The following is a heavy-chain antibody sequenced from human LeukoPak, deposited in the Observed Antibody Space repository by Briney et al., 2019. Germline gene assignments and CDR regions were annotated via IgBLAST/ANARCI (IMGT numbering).Heavy chain of an antibody. CDR1: GFTFSSYA. CDR3: ARKQPRGAFDI. J-gene: IGHJ3*02. V-gene: IGHV3-64*01. D-gene: IGHD6-13*01. CDR2: ISSNGGST. Sequence: GGSLRLSCAASGFTFSSYAMHWVRQAPGKGLEYVSAISSNGGSTYYANSVKGRFTISRDNSKNTLYLQMGSLRAEDMAVYYCARKQPRGAFDIWGQETMVSVSS.